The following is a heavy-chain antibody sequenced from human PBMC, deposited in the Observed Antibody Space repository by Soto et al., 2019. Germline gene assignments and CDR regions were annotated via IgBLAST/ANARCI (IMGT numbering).Heavy chain of an antibody. CDR2: IYYSGST. CDR3: ARQTMIVRPIDY. Sequence: QVQLQESGPGLVKPSQTLSLTCTVSGGSISSGGYYWSWIRQHPGKGLEWIGYIYYSGSTYYNPSAKSRVTLSVDTSKTQFSLKLSSVTAADTAVYYCARQTMIVRPIDYWGQGTLVTVSS. D-gene: IGHD3-22*01. J-gene: IGHJ4*02. V-gene: IGHV4-31*03. CDR1: GGSISSGGYY.